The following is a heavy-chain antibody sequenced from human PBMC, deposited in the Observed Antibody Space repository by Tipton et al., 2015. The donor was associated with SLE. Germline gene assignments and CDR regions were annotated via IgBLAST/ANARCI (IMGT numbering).Heavy chain of an antibody. Sequence: TLSLTCTVSGGSISSYYWSWIRQPPGKGLEWIGYIYYSGGTNYNPSLKSRVTISVDTSKNQFSRKLSSVTAADTAVYYCARWAGPTVNFDYWGQGTLVTVSS. J-gene: IGHJ4*02. CDR3: ARWAGPTVNFDY. CDR2: IYYSGGT. D-gene: IGHD4-11*01. V-gene: IGHV4-59*01. CDR1: GGSISSYY.